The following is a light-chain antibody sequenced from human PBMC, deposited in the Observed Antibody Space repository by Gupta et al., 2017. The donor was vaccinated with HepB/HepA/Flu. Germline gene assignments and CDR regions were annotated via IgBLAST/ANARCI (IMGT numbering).Light chain of an antibody. V-gene: IGLV2-14*03. J-gene: IGLJ1*01. CDR1: SHDIGTYYY. CDR2: NVN. CDR3: CSYVGSDTLL. Sequence: APPPPASFSASPRQSITISCTGGSHDIGTYYYVSWYQQRPGKAPQVMIFNVNERPSGVSVRFSGSKSGNTASLTISGLQAEDEADYYCCSYVGSDTLLFGTGTKVTVL.